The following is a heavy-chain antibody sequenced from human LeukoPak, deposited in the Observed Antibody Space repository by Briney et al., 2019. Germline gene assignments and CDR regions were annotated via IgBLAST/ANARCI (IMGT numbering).Heavy chain of an antibody. Sequence: GGSLRLSCAASGFTFSDYYMSWIRQAPGKGLEWVSYISSSGSTIYYADSVKGRFTISRDNSKNTLYLQMNSLRAEDTAVYYCAKGRRDDSAYSDFDYWGQGVLVTVSS. D-gene: IGHD3-22*01. V-gene: IGHV3-11*01. CDR1: GFTFSDYY. J-gene: IGHJ4*02. CDR3: AKGRRDDSAYSDFDY. CDR2: ISSSGSTI.